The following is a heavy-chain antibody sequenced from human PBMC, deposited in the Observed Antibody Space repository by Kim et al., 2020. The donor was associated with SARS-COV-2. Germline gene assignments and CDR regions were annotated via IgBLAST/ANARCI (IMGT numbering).Heavy chain of an antibody. J-gene: IGHJ4*02. V-gene: IGHV4-34*01. CDR3: ASGCGGDCYWGY. D-gene: IGHD2-21*02. CDR1: GGSFSGYY. CDR2: INHSGST. Sequence: SETLSLTCAVYGGSFSGYYWSWIRQPPGKGLEWIGEINHSGSTNYNPSLKSRVTISVDTSKNQFSLKLSSVTAADTAVYYCASGCGGDCYWGYWGQGTLVTVSS.